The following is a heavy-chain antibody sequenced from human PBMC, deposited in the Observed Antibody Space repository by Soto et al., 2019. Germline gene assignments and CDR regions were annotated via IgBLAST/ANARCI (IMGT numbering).Heavy chain of an antibody. Sequence: PSETLSLTCTVSGGSISSYYWSWIRQPPGKGLEWIGYIYYSGSTNYNPSLKSRVTISVDTSKNQFSLKLSSVTAADTAVYYCARDRSWGIAVRAFDFDYWGQGTLVTVSS. CDR2: IYYSGST. CDR1: GGSISSYY. V-gene: IGHV4-59*01. CDR3: ARDRSWGIAVRAFDFDY. D-gene: IGHD6-19*01. J-gene: IGHJ4*02.